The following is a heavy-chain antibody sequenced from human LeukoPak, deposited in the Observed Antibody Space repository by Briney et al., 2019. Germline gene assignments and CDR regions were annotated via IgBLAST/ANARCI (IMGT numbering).Heavy chain of an antibody. Sequence: ASVKVSCKASGGTFSSYAISWVRQAPGQGLEWMGGIIPIFGTANYAQKFQGRVTITTDESTSTAYMELSSLGSEDTAVYYCARAGMAAVGIDWFDPWGQGTLVTVSS. D-gene: IGHD6-13*01. CDR3: ARAGMAAVGIDWFDP. J-gene: IGHJ5*02. CDR2: IIPIFGTA. V-gene: IGHV1-69*05. CDR1: GGTFSSYA.